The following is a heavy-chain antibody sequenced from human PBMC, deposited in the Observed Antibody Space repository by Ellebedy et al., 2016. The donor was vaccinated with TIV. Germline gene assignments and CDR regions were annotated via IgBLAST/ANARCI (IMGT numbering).Heavy chain of an antibody. V-gene: IGHV3-7*03. CDR1: GFAFSSEW. CDR3: VGPHWLVYS. Sequence: PGGSLRLSCAPSGFAFSSEWVSWVRQAPGKGLEWVANINHGGSEANYVDSVKGRFTLSRDNAGNSLSLQMNSLRVDDTAVYYCVGPHWLVYSWGQGTLVTVSS. D-gene: IGHD6-19*01. CDR2: INHGGSEA. J-gene: IGHJ5*02.